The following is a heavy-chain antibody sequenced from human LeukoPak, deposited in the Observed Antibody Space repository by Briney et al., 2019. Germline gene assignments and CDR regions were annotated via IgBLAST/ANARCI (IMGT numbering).Heavy chain of an antibody. V-gene: IGHV5-51*01. CDR3: AGHDSSGYYRYYYYGMDV. CDR2: IYPGDSDT. J-gene: IGHJ6*02. Sequence: GESLKISCKGSGYSFTSYWIGWVRQMPGKGLEWMGIIYPGDSDTRYSPSFQGQVTISADKSISTAYLQWSSLKASDTAMYYCAGHDSSGYYRYYYYGMDVWGQGTTVTVSS. D-gene: IGHD3-22*01. CDR1: GYSFTSYW.